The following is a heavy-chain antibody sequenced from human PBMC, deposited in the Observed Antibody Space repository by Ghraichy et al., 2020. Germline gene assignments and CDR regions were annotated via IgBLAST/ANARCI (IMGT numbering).Heavy chain of an antibody. D-gene: IGHD3-16*02. CDR3: VKDPYYDYVWGSYRPYYFDY. J-gene: IGHJ4*02. CDR2: ISSNGGST. V-gene: IGHV3-64D*06. Sequence: GGSLRLSCSASGFTFSSYAMHWVRQAPGKGLEYVSAISSNGGSTYYADSVKGRFTISRDNSKNTLYLQMSSLRAEDTAVYYCVKDPYYDYVWGSYRPYYFDYWGQGTLVTVSS. CDR1: GFTFSSYA.